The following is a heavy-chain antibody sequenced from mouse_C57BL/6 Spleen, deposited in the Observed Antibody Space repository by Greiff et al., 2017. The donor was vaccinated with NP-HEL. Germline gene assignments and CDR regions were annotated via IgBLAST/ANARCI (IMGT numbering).Heavy chain of an antibody. CDR3: ATDRGYYYGSSPFAY. J-gene: IGHJ3*01. CDR2: ISDGGSYT. V-gene: IGHV5-4*01. CDR1: GFTFSSYA. Sequence: EVQRVESGGGLVKPGGSLKLSCAASGFTFSSYAMSWVRQTPEKRLEWVATISDGGSYTYYPDNVKGRFTISRDNAKNNRYLQMSHLKSEDTAMYYCATDRGYYYGSSPFAYWGQGTLVTVSA. D-gene: IGHD1-1*01.